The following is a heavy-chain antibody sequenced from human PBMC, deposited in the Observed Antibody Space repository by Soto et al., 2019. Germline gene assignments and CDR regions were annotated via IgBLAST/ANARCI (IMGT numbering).Heavy chain of an antibody. CDR3: ASVESGPYYYYYGMDV. V-gene: IGHV4-30-4*01. CDR1: GGSISSGDYY. J-gene: IGHJ6*02. CDR2: IYYSGST. Sequence: SETLSLTCTVSGGSISSGDYYWGWIRHPPGKGLEWIGYIYYSGSTYYNPSLKSRVTISVDTSKNQFSLKLSSVTAADTAVYYCASVESGPYYYYYGMDVWGQGTTVTVSS.